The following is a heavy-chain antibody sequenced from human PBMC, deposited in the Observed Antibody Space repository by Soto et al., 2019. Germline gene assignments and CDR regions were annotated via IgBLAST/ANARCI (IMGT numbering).Heavy chain of an antibody. D-gene: IGHD6-13*01. CDR1: VDSITTYY. CDR3: ARYSNNWFQTEGMDV. Sequence: PSETLSLTCTVSVDSITTYYWSWIRQPAGKGLEWIGRIDTSGNTNYNPSLKSRVTMSVDTSKKQFSLKLTSATAADTAVYYCARYSNNWFQTEGMDVWGQGTTVT. CDR2: IDTSGNT. J-gene: IGHJ6*02. V-gene: IGHV4-4*07.